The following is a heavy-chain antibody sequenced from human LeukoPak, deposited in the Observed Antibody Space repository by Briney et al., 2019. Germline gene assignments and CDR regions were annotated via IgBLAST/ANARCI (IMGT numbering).Heavy chain of an antibody. CDR2: IIGMFGTA. Sequence: GSSVKVSCKAFGGTLSSYGISWVRQAPGQGLEWMGMIIGMFGTAKYAQNFQGRVTITADKSTNTVYMELSNLRSEDTAVYYCARDSKEEVVTALGMDVWGQGTTVTVSS. CDR3: ARDSKEEVVTALGMDV. D-gene: IGHD2-21*02. V-gene: IGHV1-69*06. J-gene: IGHJ6*02. CDR1: GGTLSSYG.